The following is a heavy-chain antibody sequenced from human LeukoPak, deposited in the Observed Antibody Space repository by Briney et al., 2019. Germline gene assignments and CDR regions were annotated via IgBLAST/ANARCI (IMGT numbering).Heavy chain of an antibody. CDR1: GGSFSGYH. CDR3: ARARYSSSWYRRYFDY. CDR2: INHSGST. D-gene: IGHD6-13*01. V-gene: IGHV4-34*01. J-gene: IGHJ4*02. Sequence: SETLSLTCAVYGGSFSGYHWSWIRQPPGKGLEWIGEINHSGSTNYNPSLKSRVTISVDTSKNQFSLKLSSVTAADTAVYYCARARYSSSWYRRYFDYWGQGTLVTVSS.